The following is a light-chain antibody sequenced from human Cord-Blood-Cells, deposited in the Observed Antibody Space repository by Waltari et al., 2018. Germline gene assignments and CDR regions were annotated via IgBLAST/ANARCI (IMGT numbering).Light chain of an antibody. V-gene: IGKV1-39*01. J-gene: IGKJ4*01. CDR3: QQSYSTPQVT. CDR2: AAS. CDR1: QSLSSY. Sequence: DIQMTKSPSSLSASVGDRVTLTCRASQSLSSYLNWYQQKPGKAPKLLIYAASSLQSGVPSRFSGSGSGTDFTLTISSLQPEDFATYYCQQSYSTPQVTFGGGTKVEIK.